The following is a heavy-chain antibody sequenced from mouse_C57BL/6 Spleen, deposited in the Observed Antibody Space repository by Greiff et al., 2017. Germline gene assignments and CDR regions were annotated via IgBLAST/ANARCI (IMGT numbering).Heavy chain of an antibody. CDR2: ISSGGDYI. J-gene: IGHJ1*03. Sequence: EVKLMESGEGLVKPGGSLKLSCAASGFTFSSYAMSWVRQTPEKRLEWVAYISSGGDYIYYADTVKGRFTIYKDNAMNTLYLQMSSLKSEDTSMYYYTRNVKLGTYFDFWCTGTTVTVSS. V-gene: IGHV5-9-1*02. CDR1: GFTFSSYA. D-gene: IGHD3-1*01. CDR3: TRNVKLGTYFDF.